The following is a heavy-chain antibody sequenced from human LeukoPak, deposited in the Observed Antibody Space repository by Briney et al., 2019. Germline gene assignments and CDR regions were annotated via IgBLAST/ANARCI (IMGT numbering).Heavy chain of an antibody. V-gene: IGHV3-7*01. CDR2: IKQDGSEK. J-gene: IGHJ4*02. Sequence: PGGSLRLSCAASGFTFSSYGMHWVRQAPGKGLGWVANIKQDGSEKYYVDSVKGRFTISRDNAKNSLYLQMNSLRVEDTAVYYCASDGGPFEHWGQGTLVTVSS. CDR1: GFTFSSYG. CDR3: ASDGGPFEH.